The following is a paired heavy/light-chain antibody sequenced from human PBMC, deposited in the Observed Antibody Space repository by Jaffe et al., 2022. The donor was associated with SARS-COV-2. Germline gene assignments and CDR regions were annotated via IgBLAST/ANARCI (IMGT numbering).Heavy chain of an antibody. J-gene: IGHJ2*01. CDR2: VYYSGSP. V-gene: IGHV4-39*01. CDR1: GGSISSSSYY. CDR3: ANANNMIPARWYFDL. D-gene: IGHD3-22*01. Sequence: QLQLQESGPGLVKPSETLSLTCTVSGGSISSSSYYWGWIRQPPGKGLEWIGSVYYSGSPHYNPSLKSRVTISVDTSKNQFSLWLSSVTAADTAVYYCANANNMIPARWYFDLWGRGTLVTVSS.
Light chain of an antibody. CDR1: SSNIGNNY. CDR3: GTWDYSLSAWV. V-gene: IGLV1-51*01. Sequence: QSVLTQPPSVSAAPGQKVTISCSGSSSNIGNNYVSWYQQLPGTAPKVLIYDNNKRPSGIPDRFSVSKSGTSATLGITGLRTGDEADYYCGTWDYSLSAWVFGGGTKLTVL. J-gene: IGLJ3*02. CDR2: DNN.